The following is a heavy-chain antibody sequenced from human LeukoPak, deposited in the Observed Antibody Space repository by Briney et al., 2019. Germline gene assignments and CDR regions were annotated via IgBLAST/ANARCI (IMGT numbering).Heavy chain of an antibody. CDR1: GFTFSSYW. Sequence: GGSLRLSCAASGFTFSSYWMSWVRQAPGKGLEWVANIKQDGSEKYYVDSVKGRFTISRDNAKNSLYLQMNSLRAEDTAVYYCAREVYCSSTSCYTGYFQHWGQGTLVTVSS. D-gene: IGHD2-2*02. J-gene: IGHJ1*01. V-gene: IGHV3-7*01. CDR3: AREVYCSSTSCYTGYFQH. CDR2: IKQDGSEK.